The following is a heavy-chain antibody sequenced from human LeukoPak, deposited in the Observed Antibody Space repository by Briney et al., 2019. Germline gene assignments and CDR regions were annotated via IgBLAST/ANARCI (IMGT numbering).Heavy chain of an antibody. CDR2: INHSGST. Sequence: KPSETLSLTCAVYGGSFSGYYWSWIRQPPGKGLEWIGEINHSGSTNYNPFLKSRVTISVDTSKNQFSLKLSSVTAADTAVYYCARALIVSIAVAGKARGYFDLWGRGTLVTVSS. J-gene: IGHJ2*01. CDR1: GGSFSGYY. V-gene: IGHV4-34*01. CDR3: ARALIVSIAVAGKARGYFDL. D-gene: IGHD6-19*01.